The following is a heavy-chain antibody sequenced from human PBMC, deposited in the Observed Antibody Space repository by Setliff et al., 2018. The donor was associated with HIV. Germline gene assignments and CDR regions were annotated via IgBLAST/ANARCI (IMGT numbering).Heavy chain of an antibody. CDR2: ISAYNGNT. D-gene: IGHD3-3*01. CDR3: ARAPSGVVIGLDY. J-gene: IGHJ4*02. CDR1: GYTFSTYA. V-gene: IGHV1-18*01. Sequence: GASVKVSCKASGYTFSTYAISWVRQAPGQGLEWMGWISAYNGNTRYAQKVQGRVTLTTDTSTSTAYMELRSLRSDDTAVYYCARAPSGVVIGLDYWGQGTLVTVSS.